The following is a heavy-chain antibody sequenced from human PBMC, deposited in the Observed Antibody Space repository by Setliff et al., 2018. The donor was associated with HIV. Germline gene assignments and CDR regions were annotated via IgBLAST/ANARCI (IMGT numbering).Heavy chain of an antibody. J-gene: IGHJ4*02. CDR2: IHYSGST. CDR3: ARDYSSGFLL. D-gene: IGHD6-19*01. V-gene: IGHV4-39*01. Sequence: SETLSLTCSVSGGSTNSNTYCWGWIRQSPGKGLEWIGSIHYSGSTYFNPSLKSRVTISVDTSKNQFSLRLSSVTAADTTVYYCARDYSSGFLLWGQGTLVTVSS. CDR1: GGSTNSNTYC.